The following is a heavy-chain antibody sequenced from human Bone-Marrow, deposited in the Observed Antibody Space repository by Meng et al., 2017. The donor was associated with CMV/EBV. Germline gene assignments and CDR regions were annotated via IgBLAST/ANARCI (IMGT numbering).Heavy chain of an antibody. CDR1: GFTFSDAW. Sequence: GSLRLSCAASGFTFSDAWMNWVRQAPGKGLEWVGRIKTKSEGETTDYAVSVKGRFINSRDDSKNTLYLQMNSLKTEDTGVYYCLRGVYWGQGTLAPSPQ. J-gene: IGHJ4*02. D-gene: IGHD5-24*01. CDR3: LRGVY. V-gene: IGHV3-15*07. CDR2: IKTKSEGETT.